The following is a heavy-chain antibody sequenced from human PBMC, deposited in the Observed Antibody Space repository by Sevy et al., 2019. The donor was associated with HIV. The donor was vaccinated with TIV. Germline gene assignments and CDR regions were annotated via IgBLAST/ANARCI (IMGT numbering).Heavy chain of an antibody. V-gene: IGHV3-15*01. CDR1: EFTFINVW. Sequence: GESLKISCAASEFTFINVWMSWVRQVPGKGLEWVGRVKSRSDGGTTDYAAPVKGRFTISRDDSKNTLYLQMNSLKTEDTAMYYCTIDPVHFLWGQGSLVTVSS. J-gene: IGHJ4*02. CDR2: VKSRSDGGTT. CDR3: TIDPVHFL. D-gene: IGHD6-6*01.